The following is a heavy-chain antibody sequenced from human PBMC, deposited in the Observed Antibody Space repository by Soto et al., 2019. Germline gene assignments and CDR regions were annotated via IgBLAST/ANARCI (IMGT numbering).Heavy chain of an antibody. V-gene: IGHV4-30-2*01. Sequence: QLQLQESGSGLVKPSQTLSLTCAVSGGSISSGGYSWSWIRQPPGKGLEWIGYIYHSGSTYYNPSRKSRVPISVDRSKNQFSLKLSSVTAADTAVYYCARAHGSGWGAFEIWGQGTMVTVSS. CDR2: IYHSGST. CDR3: ARAHGSGWGAFEI. J-gene: IGHJ3*02. CDR1: GGSISSGGYS. D-gene: IGHD3-10*01.